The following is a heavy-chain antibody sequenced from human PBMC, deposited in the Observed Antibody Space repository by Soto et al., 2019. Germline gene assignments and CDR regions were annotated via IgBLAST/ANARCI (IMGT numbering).Heavy chain of an antibody. CDR3: VRQGFGNLHGLVDV. J-gene: IGHJ6*02. Sequence: QVQLQESGPGLVNPSETLSLTCTVSGVSSGNYKWSWIRQSPGKGLEWIGYIDDGGSTSYNPSLQSRVTMSVDTSTRHFSLNLRSVPAADTAVYYCVRQGFGNLHGLVDVWGQGTTVTVSS. D-gene: IGHD3-10*01. CDR1: GVSSGNYK. CDR2: IDDGGST. V-gene: IGHV4-59*08.